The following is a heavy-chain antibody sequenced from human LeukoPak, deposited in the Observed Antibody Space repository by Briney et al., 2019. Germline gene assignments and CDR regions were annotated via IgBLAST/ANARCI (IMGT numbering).Heavy chain of an antibody. CDR2: ISAYNGNT. Sequence: GESLKISCKASGYTFTSYGISWVRQAPGQGLEWMGWISAYNGNTNYAQKLQGRVTMTTDTSTSTAYMELRSLRSDDTAVYYCARDRKNLGCCSGGSCYSGLSQEYYYYYGMDVWGQGTTVTVSS. V-gene: IGHV1-18*01. J-gene: IGHJ6*02. CDR3: ARDRKNLGCCSGGSCYSGLSQEYYYYYGMDV. D-gene: IGHD2-15*01. CDR1: GYTFTSYG.